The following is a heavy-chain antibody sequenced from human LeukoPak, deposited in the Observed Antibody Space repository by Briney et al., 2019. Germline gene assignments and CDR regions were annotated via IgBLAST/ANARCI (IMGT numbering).Heavy chain of an antibody. Sequence: SETLSLTCAVYCGSFSGYYWSWIRQPPGKGLEWIGEINHSGSTNYNPSLKSRVTISVDTSKNQFSLKLSSVTAADTAVYYCARRTHSIVVVPAARSGCFDPWGQGTLVTVSS. CDR3: ARRTHSIVVVPAARSGCFDP. CDR2: INHSGST. CDR1: CGSFSGYY. V-gene: IGHV4-34*01. J-gene: IGHJ5*02. D-gene: IGHD2-2*01.